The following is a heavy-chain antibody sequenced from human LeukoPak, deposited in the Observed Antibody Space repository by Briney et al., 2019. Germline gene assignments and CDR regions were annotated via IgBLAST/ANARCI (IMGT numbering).Heavy chain of an antibody. D-gene: IGHD3-10*01. CDR1: GFTFSSYW. CDR3: AKDSITMVRGVPTDY. V-gene: IGHV3-23*01. J-gene: IGHJ4*02. CDR2: ISGSGGST. Sequence: GGSLRLSCAASGFTFSSYWMSWVRQAPGKGLEWVSAISGSGGSTYYADSVKGRFTISRDNSKNTLYLQMTSLRAEDTAVYYCAKDSITMVRGVPTDYWGQGTLVTVSS.